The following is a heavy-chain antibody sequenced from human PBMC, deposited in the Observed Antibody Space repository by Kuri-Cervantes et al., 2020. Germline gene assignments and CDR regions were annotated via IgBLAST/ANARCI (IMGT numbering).Heavy chain of an antibody. D-gene: IGHD6-13*01. Sequence: GGSLRLSCAASGFTFGDYWMHWVRQVPGKGLEWVAVISYDGSNKYYADSVKGRFTISRDNSKNTLYLQMNSLRAEDTAVYYCAKDLGYSSSWSDSYGMDVWGQGTTVTVSS. CDR3: AKDLGYSSSWSDSYGMDV. CDR2: ISYDGSNK. J-gene: IGHJ6*02. CDR1: GFTFGDYW. V-gene: IGHV3-30*18.